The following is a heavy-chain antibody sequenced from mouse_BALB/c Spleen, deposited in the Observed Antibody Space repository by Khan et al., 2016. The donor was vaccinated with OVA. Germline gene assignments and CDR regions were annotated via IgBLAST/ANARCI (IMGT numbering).Heavy chain of an antibody. V-gene: IGHV2-6-4*01. CDR1: GFSLSRYN. J-gene: IGHJ4*01. D-gene: IGHD2-14*01. CDR2: IWGGGGT. Sequence: QMQLEESGPGLVAPSQSLSITCTVSGFSLSRYNIHWVRQPPGKGLEWLGMIWGGGGTDYTSTLKSRLSISKDNSKSQVFLKMNSLQTDDTAIYYGARAYYRYDGYYAMDYWGQGTSVTVSS. CDR3: ARAYYRYDGYYAMDY.